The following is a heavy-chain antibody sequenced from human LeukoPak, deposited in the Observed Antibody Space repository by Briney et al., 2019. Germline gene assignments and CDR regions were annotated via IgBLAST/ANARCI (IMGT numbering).Heavy chain of an antibody. Sequence: QTLSLTCDIFGDVVSTKSSGGSWVRQSPTRGLEWLGRTYYTSKWGSDDAASVKSRISINADSAKNQLSLQLNSVTTEDTAVYFCVRWSGWYNFDYWGQGLLVTVSS. V-gene: IGHV6-1*01. CDR3: VRWSGWYNFDY. D-gene: IGHD6-19*01. CDR2: TYYTSKWGS. J-gene: IGHJ4*02. CDR1: GDVVSTKSSG.